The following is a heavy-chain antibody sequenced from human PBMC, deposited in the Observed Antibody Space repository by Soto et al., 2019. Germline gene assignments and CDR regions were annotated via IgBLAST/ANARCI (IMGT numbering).Heavy chain of an antibody. J-gene: IGHJ4*02. CDR2: IYWDDDK. CDR3: AHPPNYYDSSGYYYFDY. D-gene: IGHD3-22*01. Sequence: QITLKESGPTLVKPTQTLTLTCTFSGFSLSTSGVGVGWIRQPPGKALEWLALIYWDDDKRYSPSLKSRLTITKDTSKNQVVLTMTNMDPVDTATYYCAHPPNYYDSSGYYYFDYWGQGTLVTVSS. CDR1: GFSLSTSGVG. V-gene: IGHV2-5*02.